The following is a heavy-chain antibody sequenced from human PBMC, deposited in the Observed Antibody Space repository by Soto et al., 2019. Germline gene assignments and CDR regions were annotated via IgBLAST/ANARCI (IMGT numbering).Heavy chain of an antibody. CDR2: IWYDGSNK. CDR1: GFTFSSYG. V-gene: IGHV3-33*01. Sequence: GGSLRLSCAASGFTFSSYGMHWVRQAPGKGLEWVAVIWYDGSNKYYADSVKGRFTISRDNSKNTLYLQMNSLRAEDTAVYYCAREGYCSGGSCYPGSDYFDYWGQGTLVTVSS. J-gene: IGHJ4*02. D-gene: IGHD2-15*01. CDR3: AREGYCSGGSCYPGSDYFDY.